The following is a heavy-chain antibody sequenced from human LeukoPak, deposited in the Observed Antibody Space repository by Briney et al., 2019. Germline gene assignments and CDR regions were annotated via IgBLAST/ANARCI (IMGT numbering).Heavy chain of an antibody. Sequence: ASVKVSCKASGYTFTGYYMHWLRQAPGQGLEWMGWINPNSGGTNYAQKFQGRVTMTRDTSISTAYMELSRLRSDDTAVYYCARDPIVVVPAAIPFDPWGQGTLVTVSS. CDR2: INPNSGGT. CDR1: GYTFTGYY. J-gene: IGHJ5*02. V-gene: IGHV1-2*02. CDR3: ARDPIVVVPAAIPFDP. D-gene: IGHD2-2*01.